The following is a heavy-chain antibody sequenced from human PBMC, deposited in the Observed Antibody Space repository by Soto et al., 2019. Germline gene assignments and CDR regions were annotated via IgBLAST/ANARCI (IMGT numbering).Heavy chain of an antibody. CDR3: ATGSLYSGYGGPTFDY. CDR2: FDPEDGET. Sequence: GASVKVSCKVSGYTLTELSMHWVRQAPGKGLEWMGGFDPEDGETIYAQKFQGRVTMTEDTSTDTAYMELSSPRSEDTAVYYCATGSLYSGYGGPTFDYWGQGTLVTVPS. CDR1: GYTLTELS. J-gene: IGHJ4*02. V-gene: IGHV1-24*01. D-gene: IGHD5-12*01.